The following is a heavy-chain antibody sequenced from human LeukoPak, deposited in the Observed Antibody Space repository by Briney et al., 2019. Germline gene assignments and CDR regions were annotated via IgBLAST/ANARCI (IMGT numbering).Heavy chain of an antibody. D-gene: IGHD3-3*01. V-gene: IGHV4-59*01. CDR2: LYYMRGA. Sequence: PSETLSLTCTVSGGSISGYYWSWSRQPPGKGVEWIGNLYYMRGAWYKSSLKSRVTTSVDTSRNEFSLKLSSVTAADTAVYYCARSHVLRFLEWAIGAFDIWGQGTMVTVSS. CDR3: ARSHVLRFLEWAIGAFDI. J-gene: IGHJ3*02. CDR1: GGSISGYY.